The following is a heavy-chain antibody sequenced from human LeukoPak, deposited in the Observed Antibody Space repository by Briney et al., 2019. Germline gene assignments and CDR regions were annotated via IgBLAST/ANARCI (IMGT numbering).Heavy chain of an antibody. CDR3: ATGGGNGYSYGPGGY. CDR2: FDPEDGET. CDR1: GYTLTELS. Sequence: ASVKVSCKVSGYTLTELSMHWVRQGPGKGLEWMGGFDPEDGETIYAQKFQGRVTMTEATSTDTAYMELSSLRSEDTAVYYCATGGGNGYSYGPGGYWGQGTLVTVSS. J-gene: IGHJ4*02. D-gene: IGHD5-18*01. V-gene: IGHV1-24*01.